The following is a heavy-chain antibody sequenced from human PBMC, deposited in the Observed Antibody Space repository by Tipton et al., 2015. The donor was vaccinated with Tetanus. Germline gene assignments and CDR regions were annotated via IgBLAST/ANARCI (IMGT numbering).Heavy chain of an antibody. CDR3: ARIGWLQQNKPAFDI. CDR2: IHPSGIT. J-gene: IGHJ3*02. D-gene: IGHD6-19*01. CDR1: GFIFSSCG. Sequence: LRLSCAASGFIFSSCGMSWVRQAPGKGLEWIGEIHPSGITNYNPSLINRVTISVDTSKNQFSLKLSSVTAADTAVYYCARIGWLQQNKPAFDIWGQGTVVTVSS. V-gene: IGHV4-34*01.